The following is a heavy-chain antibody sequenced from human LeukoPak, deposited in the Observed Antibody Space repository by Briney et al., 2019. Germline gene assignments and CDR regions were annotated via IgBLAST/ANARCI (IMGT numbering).Heavy chain of an antibody. CDR2: IYSSGST. Sequence: SETLSLTCTVSGGSITTYYWSWIRQPPGKGLEWIGYIYSSGSTDCNPSLQNRVTISLDTSKNQFSLKLSSVTAADTAVYYCARGGQEGESWSWFDPWGQGTLVTVSS. J-gene: IGHJ5*02. CDR3: ARGGQEGESWSWFDP. D-gene: IGHD3-10*01. V-gene: IGHV4-59*01. CDR1: GGSITTYY.